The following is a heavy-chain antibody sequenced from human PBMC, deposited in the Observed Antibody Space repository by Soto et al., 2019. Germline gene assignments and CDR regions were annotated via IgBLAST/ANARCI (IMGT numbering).Heavy chain of an antibody. CDR3: ATWSVVGV. Sequence: EVQLVESGGGLVKPGGSLRLSCAGSGFSFSNAWMNWVRQAPGKGLEWVGRIKRKSDGEATDYAAPVKGRFTVLRDDSKSALYLHMNCLKGDATAVYYCATWSVVGVWGQGTTVTVSS. CDR2: IKRKSDGEAT. CDR1: GFSFSNAW. D-gene: IGHD2-15*01. J-gene: IGHJ6*02. V-gene: IGHV3-15*07.